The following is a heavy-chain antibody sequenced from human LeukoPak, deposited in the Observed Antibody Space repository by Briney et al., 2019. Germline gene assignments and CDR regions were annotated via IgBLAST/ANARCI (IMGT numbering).Heavy chain of an antibody. Sequence: GGSLRLSCAASGFTFSSYAMHWVRQAPGKGLEWVAVISYDGSNKYYADSVKGRFTISRDNSKNTLYLQMNSLRAEDTAVYYCARGVTLYSGSPRGAFDIWGQGTMVTVSS. J-gene: IGHJ3*02. CDR2: ISYDGSNK. D-gene: IGHD1-26*01. CDR1: GFTFSSYA. V-gene: IGHV3-30*04. CDR3: ARGVTLYSGSPRGAFDI.